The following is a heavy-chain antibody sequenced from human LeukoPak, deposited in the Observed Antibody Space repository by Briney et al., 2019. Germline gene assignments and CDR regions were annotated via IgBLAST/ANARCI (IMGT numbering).Heavy chain of an antibody. CDR2: ISSDSSTI. CDR1: RFAFRSYS. CDR3: ARDIMATAEASPDY. V-gene: IGHV3-48*02. Sequence: PGGSLRLSCAASRFAFRSYSMNWVRQAPGKGLEWVSYISSDSSTIYYADSVKGRFTISRDNAQSSLYLQMNSLRDEDTAVYYCARDIMATAEASPDYWGQGTLVTVSS. J-gene: IGHJ4*02. D-gene: IGHD5-24*01.